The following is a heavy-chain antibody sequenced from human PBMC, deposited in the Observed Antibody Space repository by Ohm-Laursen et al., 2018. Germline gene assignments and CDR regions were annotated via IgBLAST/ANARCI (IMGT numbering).Heavy chain of an antibody. CDR2: IKQDGGQQ. D-gene: IGHD5-18*01. CDR1: GFTFSSYW. V-gene: IGHV3-7*01. J-gene: IGHJ4*02. Sequence: SLRLSCTASGFTFSSYWMSWVRQAPGKELEWVANIKQDGGQQYYVDSVKGRFTISRDNTKNSLYLQMNSLRAEDTAVYYCASAYSYSTPHYLDYWGQGTLVTVSS. CDR3: ASAYSYSTPHYLDY.